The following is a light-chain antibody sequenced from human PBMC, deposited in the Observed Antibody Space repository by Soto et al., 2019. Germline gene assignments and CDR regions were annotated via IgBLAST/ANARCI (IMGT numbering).Light chain of an antibody. CDR3: QQYGSSGT. J-gene: IGKJ1*01. CDR2: DAS. CDR1: QSIDTY. V-gene: IGKV3-20*01. Sequence: EIVSTQSPATPSSSPVERPTLSCRASQSIDTYLAWYQQKPGQAPRLLIYDASDRATGIPARFSGSGSGTDFTLTISRLEPEDFAVYYCQQYGSSGTVGQGTKVDIK.